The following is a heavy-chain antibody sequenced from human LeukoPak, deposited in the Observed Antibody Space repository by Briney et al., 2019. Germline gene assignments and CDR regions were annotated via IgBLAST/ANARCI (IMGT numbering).Heavy chain of an antibody. Sequence: NPSETLSLTCTVSGGSISSYYWSWIRQPPGKGLEWIGYIYYSGSTSYNPSLKSRVTISVDTSKNQFSLKLSSVTAADTAVYYCARHGGCTWYSMGVDPWGQGTRVTVSS. D-gene: IGHD6-13*01. CDR2: IYYSGST. CDR3: ARHGGCTWYSMGVDP. V-gene: IGHV4-59*08. J-gene: IGHJ5*02. CDR1: GGSISSYY.